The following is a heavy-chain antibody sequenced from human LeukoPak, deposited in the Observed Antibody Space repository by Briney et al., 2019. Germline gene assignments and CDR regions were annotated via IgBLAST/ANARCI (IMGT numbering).Heavy chain of an antibody. V-gene: IGHV4-39*01. D-gene: IGHD6-13*01. CDR1: GGSISSSSYY. Sequence: SSETLSLTCTVSGGSISSSSYYWGWIRQPPGKGLEWIGSIYYSGSTYYNPSLKSRVTISVDTSKYQFSLKLSSVTAADTAVYYCARADSSSWLASYYWGQGTLVTVSS. CDR2: IYYSGST. J-gene: IGHJ4*02. CDR3: ARADSSSWLASYY.